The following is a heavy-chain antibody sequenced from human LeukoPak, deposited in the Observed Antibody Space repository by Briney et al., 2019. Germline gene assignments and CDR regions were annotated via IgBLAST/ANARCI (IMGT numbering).Heavy chain of an antibody. CDR2: INPNSGGT. CDR3: ARVVGGNYYGSETGDY. CDR1: GHTFTGIY. D-gene: IGHD3-10*01. V-gene: IGHV1-2*02. Sequence: ASVKVSCKASGHTFTGIYMHWVRQAPGQGLEWMGWINPNSGGTKYAQTFQGRVTMTRDTSISTAYVELSSLRSDDTAVYYCARVVGGNYYGSETGDYWGQGTLVTVSS. J-gene: IGHJ4*02.